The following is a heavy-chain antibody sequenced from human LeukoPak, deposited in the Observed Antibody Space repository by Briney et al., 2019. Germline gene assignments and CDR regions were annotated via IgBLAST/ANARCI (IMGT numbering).Heavy chain of an antibody. CDR3: ARRDCSGWSFDY. CDR2: IDPSDSYT. D-gene: IGHD6-19*01. Sequence: GESLKISCKGSGYSFTSYWISSVRQMPGKGLEWMGRIDPSDSYTNYSPSFQGHVTISADKSISTAYLQWSSLKASDTAMYYCARRDCSGWSFDYWGQGTLVTVSS. V-gene: IGHV5-10-1*01. J-gene: IGHJ4*02. CDR1: GYSFTSYW.